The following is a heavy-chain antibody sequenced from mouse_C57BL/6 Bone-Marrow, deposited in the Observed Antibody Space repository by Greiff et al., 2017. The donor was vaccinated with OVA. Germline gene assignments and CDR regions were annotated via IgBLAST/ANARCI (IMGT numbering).Heavy chain of an antibody. CDR3: ARENYYGRTGFDY. CDR2: IYPRSGNT. J-gene: IGHJ2*01. D-gene: IGHD1-1*01. CDR1: GYTFTSYG. Sequence: QVHVKQSGAELARPGASVKLSCKASGYTFTSYGISWVKQRTGQGLEWIGEIYPRSGNTYYNEKFKGKATLTADKSSSTAYMELRSLTSEDSAVYFCARENYYGRTGFDYWGQGTTLTVSS. V-gene: IGHV1-81*01.